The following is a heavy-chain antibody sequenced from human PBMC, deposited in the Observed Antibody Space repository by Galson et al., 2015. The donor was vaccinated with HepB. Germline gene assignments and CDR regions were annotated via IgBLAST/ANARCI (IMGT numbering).Heavy chain of an antibody. J-gene: IGHJ6*02. CDR3: ARGPYLRYFGVCGMDV. CDR2: IYYSGST. D-gene: IGHD3-9*01. CDR1: GGSISSGGYS. V-gene: IGHV4-30-4*07. Sequence: TLSLTCAVSGGSISSGGYSWSWIRQPPGKGLEWIGYIYYSGSTYYNPSLKSRVTISVDTSKNQFSLKLSSATAADTAVYYCARGPYLRYFGVCGMDVWGQGTTVTVSS.